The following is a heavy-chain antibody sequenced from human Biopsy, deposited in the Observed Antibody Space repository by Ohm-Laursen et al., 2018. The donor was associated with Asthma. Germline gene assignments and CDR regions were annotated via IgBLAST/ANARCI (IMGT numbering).Heavy chain of an antibody. V-gene: IGHV3-9*01. CDR2: ISWNSATI. D-gene: IGHD3-9*01. Sequence: SLRLSCTASGFKFDEYTMHWVRQAPGKGLEWVSGISWNSATIGYADSVEGRFTISRDNAKNSVFLHMDSLRPEDTAFYYCAKVRSDWAITESFDYWGQGVLVTVSS. CDR1: GFKFDEYT. CDR3: AKVRSDWAITESFDY. J-gene: IGHJ4*02.